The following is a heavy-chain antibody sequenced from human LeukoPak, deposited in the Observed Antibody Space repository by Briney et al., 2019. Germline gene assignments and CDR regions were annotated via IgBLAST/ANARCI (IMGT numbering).Heavy chain of an antibody. CDR3: ARAGSGYSFDI. CDR1: GGSISTYY. D-gene: IGHD3-3*01. J-gene: IGHJ3*02. Sequence: SETLSLTCTVSGGSISTYYWTWIRQTPGKGLEWIGYIDYSGSTNYNPSLKSRVTISVDTSKNQFSLKLSSVTAADSAMYYCARAGSGYSFDIWGQGTLVTVSS. CDR2: IDYSGST. V-gene: IGHV4-59*01.